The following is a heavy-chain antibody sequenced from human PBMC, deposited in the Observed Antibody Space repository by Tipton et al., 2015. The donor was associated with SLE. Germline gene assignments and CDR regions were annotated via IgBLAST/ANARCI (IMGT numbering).Heavy chain of an antibody. CDR1: GFTFSSYS. D-gene: IGHD6-19*01. J-gene: IGHJ3*02. CDR2: ISSSSSYI. CDR3: ARVGSSGWDAFDI. Sequence: SLRLSCAASGFTFSSYSMNWVRQAPGKGLEWVSSISSSSSYIYYADSVKGRFTISRDNAKNSLYLQMNSLRAEDTAVYYCARVGSSGWDAFDIWGQGTMVTVSS. V-gene: IGHV3-21*01.